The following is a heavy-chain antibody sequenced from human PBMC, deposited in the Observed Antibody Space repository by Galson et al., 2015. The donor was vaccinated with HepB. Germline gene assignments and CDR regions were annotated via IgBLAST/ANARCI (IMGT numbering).Heavy chain of an antibody. CDR3: SKDGSTGTTPPDGFDI. V-gene: IGHV3-23*01. J-gene: IGHJ3*02. CDR1: GFTFSSYA. Sequence: SLRLSCAASGFTFSSYAMSWVRQVPEKGLEWVSSISGSDGSTYYTDSVKGRFTISRDDSKSTLYLQMNSLRAEDTAVYYFSKDGSTGTTPPDGFDIWGQGKMVTVSS. D-gene: IGHD1-1*01. CDR2: ISGSDGST.